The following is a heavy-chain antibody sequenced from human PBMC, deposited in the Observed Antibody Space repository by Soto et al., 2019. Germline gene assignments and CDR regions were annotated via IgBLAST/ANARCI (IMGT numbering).Heavy chain of an antibody. CDR3: AKDWSPDGY. D-gene: IGHD3-3*01. CDR2: SSNRDGGT. Sequence: GGSLRLSCVASGFTLSSSAMNWVRQAPGAGLEWISSSSNRDGGTWYADSVKGRFTISRDNFKQTVYLQMNSLRAEDTAVYYCAKDWSPDGYWGQGTLVTVSS. CDR1: GFTLSSSA. J-gene: IGHJ4*02. V-gene: IGHV3-23*01.